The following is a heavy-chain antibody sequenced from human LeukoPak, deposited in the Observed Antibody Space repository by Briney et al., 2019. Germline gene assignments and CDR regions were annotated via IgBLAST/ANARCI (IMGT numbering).Heavy chain of an antibody. CDR2: ITGSSDNR. V-gene: IGHV3-11*05. CDR1: GFTFSDFF. D-gene: IGHD1-7*01. J-gene: IGHJ4*02. CDR3: ARDNYHGVLDY. Sequence: GGSLRLSCAASGFTFSDFFMTWVRQAPGKGLEWLSYITGSSDNRKYADSVRGRFTISRDNAKNSLYLQLNSPRVDDTAVYYCARDNYHGVLDYWGQGTLVSVSS.